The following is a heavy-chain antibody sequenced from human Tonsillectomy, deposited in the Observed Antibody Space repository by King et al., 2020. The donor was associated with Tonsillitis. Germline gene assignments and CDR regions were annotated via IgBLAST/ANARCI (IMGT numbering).Heavy chain of an antibody. CDR1: GFTFTDYW. D-gene: IGHD2-15*01. CDR3: VRDDGNTPSAFDY. J-gene: IGHJ4*02. V-gene: IGHV3-7*03. Sequence: VQLVESGGDLVQPEGSLRLSCVASGFTFTDYWMAWVRQAPGKGLEWVADIKGDGSKRYYVDSVKGRFTISRDNAKNSLYLQMNSLRAEDTALYYCVRDDGNTPSAFDYWGQGTLVTVSS. CDR2: IKGDGSKR.